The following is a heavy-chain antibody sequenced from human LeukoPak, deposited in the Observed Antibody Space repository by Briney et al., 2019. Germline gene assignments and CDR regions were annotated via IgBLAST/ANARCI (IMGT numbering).Heavy chain of an antibody. Sequence: PGGSLRLSCAASGFTFSDHYMDWVRQAPGKGLEWVGRTRNKANSYTTEYAASVRGRFTISRDDSRNSLYLQMNSLKTEDTAVYYCARDGGLTQLDSWGQGTLVTVSS. CDR2: TRNKANSYTT. J-gene: IGHJ4*02. CDR3: ARDGGLTQLDS. CDR1: GFTFSDHY. V-gene: IGHV3-72*01. D-gene: IGHD3-16*01.